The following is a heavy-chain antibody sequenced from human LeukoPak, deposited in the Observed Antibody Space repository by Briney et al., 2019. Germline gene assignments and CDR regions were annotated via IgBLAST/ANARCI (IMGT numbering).Heavy chain of an antibody. CDR1: GGTFSSYA. Sequence: ASVKVSCKASGGTFSSYAISWVRQAPGQGLEWMGRIIPILGIANYAQKFQGRVTIKSTSTAYMELSSLRSEDTAAYYCARGSGYDLGDWGQGTLVTVSS. J-gene: IGHJ4*02. D-gene: IGHD5-12*01. CDR3: ARGSGYDLGD. CDR2: IIPILGIA. V-gene: IGHV1-69*04.